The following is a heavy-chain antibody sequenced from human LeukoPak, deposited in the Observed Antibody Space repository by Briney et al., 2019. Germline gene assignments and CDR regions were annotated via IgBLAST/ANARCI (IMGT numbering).Heavy chain of an antibody. CDR2: ISGSGGST. Sequence: GGSLRLXCAASGFTFSSYAMSWVRQAPGKGLEWVSAISGSGGSTYYADSVKGRFTISRDNSKDTLYLQMNSLRAEDTAVYYCAKATIAVAGRGYFDYWGQGTLVTVSS. CDR1: GFTFSSYA. D-gene: IGHD6-19*01. V-gene: IGHV3-23*01. CDR3: AKATIAVAGRGYFDY. J-gene: IGHJ4*02.